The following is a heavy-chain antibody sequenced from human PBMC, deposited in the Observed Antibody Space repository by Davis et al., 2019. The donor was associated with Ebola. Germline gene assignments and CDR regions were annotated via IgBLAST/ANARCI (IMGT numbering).Heavy chain of an antibody. J-gene: IGHJ4*02. D-gene: IGHD2-2*01. CDR1: GFTFSSYW. CDR3: AKLYCSSTSCFRAPPVH. V-gene: IGHV3-74*01. Sequence: HTGGSLRLSCAASGFTFSSYWMHWVRQAPGKGLVWVSRINSDGSSTSYADSVKGRFTISRDNSKNTLYLQMNSLRAEDTAVYYCAKLYCSSTSCFRAPPVHWGQGTLVTVSS. CDR2: INSDGSST.